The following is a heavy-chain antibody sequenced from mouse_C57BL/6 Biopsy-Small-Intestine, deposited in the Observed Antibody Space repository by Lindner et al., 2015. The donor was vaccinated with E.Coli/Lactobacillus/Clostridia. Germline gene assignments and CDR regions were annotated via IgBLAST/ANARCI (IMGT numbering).Heavy chain of an antibody. V-gene: IGHV1S55*01. CDR1: GYTFTYYG. Sequence: SVKVSCKASGYTFTYYGISWVRQAPGQGLEWMGWMKSDSGNTGYAQKFQDRVTMTRDTSTSTFYMDLTSLRSEDTAVYYCARGGTKYVDTSMANFDYWGQGTLVTVSS. CDR3: ARGGTKYVDTSMANFDY. CDR2: MKSDSGNT. D-gene: IGHD1-1*02. J-gene: IGHJ4*01.